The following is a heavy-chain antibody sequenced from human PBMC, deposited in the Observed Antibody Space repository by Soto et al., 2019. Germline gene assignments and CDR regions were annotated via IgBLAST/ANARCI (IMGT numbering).Heavy chain of an antibody. D-gene: IGHD2-15*01. V-gene: IGHV1-3*01. J-gene: IGHJ5*02. Sequence: QVQLVQSGAEVKKPGASVKVSCKASGYTFTKYALHWVRQAPGQRLEWMGWINAGNGNTKYSQKFQGRVTITRDTSASTSYMQLSSLRSEDTAVYYCARGEGYCSGGTCYRWFGPWGQGTLVTVSS. CDR2: INAGNGNT. CDR1: GYTFTKYA. CDR3: ARGEGYCSGGTCYRWFGP.